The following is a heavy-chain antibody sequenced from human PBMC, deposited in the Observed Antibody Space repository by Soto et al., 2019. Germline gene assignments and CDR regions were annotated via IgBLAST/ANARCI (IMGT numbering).Heavy chain of an antibody. CDR1: GFTFSSYA. Sequence: PGGSLRLSCAASGFTFSSYAMSWVRQAPGKGLEWVSAISGSGGSTYYADSVKGRFTISRDNSKNTLYLQMNSLRAEDTAVYYCAKDTSYYYDSSGGPNGFDPGGQEPLVTVP. J-gene: IGHJ5*02. D-gene: IGHD3-22*01. CDR2: ISGSGGST. CDR3: AKDTSYYYDSSGGPNGFDP. V-gene: IGHV3-23*01.